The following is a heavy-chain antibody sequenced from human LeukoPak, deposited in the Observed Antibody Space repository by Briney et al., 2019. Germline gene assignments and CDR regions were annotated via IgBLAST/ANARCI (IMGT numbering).Heavy chain of an antibody. CDR3: ARVRNYGDSDH. CDR2: ISGYIGNT. Sequence: ASVKVSCKASGYIFNSYGISWVRQAPGQGLEWMGWISGYIGNTNYAQRFQGRVTMTIDTSTSTAHMEVRSLRSDDTAVYYCARVRNYGDSDHWGQGTLVTASS. D-gene: IGHD4-17*01. J-gene: IGHJ4*02. CDR1: GYIFNSYG. V-gene: IGHV1-18*01.